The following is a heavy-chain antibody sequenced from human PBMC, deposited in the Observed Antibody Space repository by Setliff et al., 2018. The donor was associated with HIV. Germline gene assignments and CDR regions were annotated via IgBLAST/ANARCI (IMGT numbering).Heavy chain of an antibody. V-gene: IGHV3-11*06. Sequence: AGGSLRLSCVASGFTFSDYYMSWVRLVPGKGLEWLSYISGNSRYTNYADSVKGRFTISRDSAKNSLYLQMNSLRAEDTAVYYCAIGLLTGEIDYWGQGTLVTVSS. D-gene: IGHD3-9*01. CDR2: ISGNSRYT. J-gene: IGHJ4*02. CDR3: AIGLLTGEIDY. CDR1: GFTFSDYY.